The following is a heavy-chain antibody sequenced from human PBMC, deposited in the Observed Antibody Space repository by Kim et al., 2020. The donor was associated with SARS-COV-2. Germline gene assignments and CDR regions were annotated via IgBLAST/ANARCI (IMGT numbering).Heavy chain of an antibody. CDR2: TYYRSKWYN. J-gene: IGHJ4*02. Sequence: SQTLSLTCAISGDSVSSNSAAWNWIRQSPSRGLEWLGRTYYRSKWYNDSAVSVKSRITINPDTSKNQFSLQLNSVTPGDTAVYYWARAPGRFLEWLPSLDYWGQGTLVTVSS. CDR1: GDSVSSNSAA. D-gene: IGHD3-3*01. CDR3: ARAPGRFLEWLPSLDY. V-gene: IGHV6-1*01.